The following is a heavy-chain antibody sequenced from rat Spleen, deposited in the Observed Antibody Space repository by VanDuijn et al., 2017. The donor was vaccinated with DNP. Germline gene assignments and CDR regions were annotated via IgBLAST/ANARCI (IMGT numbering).Heavy chain of an antibody. V-gene: IGHV2-6*01. CDR1: GFSLTSYT. Sequence: QVQLKESGPGLVQPSQTLSLTCTVSGFSLTSYTVNWVRQPPGKGLEWIAAMSNGGSTYYNSTLKSRLSISWDTSKSLLFLKMNSLQTEDTAMYFCVFGIGYWGQGVMVTVSS. CDR3: VFGIGY. CDR2: MSNGGST. J-gene: IGHJ2*01. D-gene: IGHD1-11*01.